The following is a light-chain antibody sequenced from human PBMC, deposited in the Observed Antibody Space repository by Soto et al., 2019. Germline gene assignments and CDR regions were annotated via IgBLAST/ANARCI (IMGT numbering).Light chain of an antibody. J-gene: IGLJ2*01. CDR2: DVS. Sequence: QSALTQPASVSGSPGQSITISCTGTSIDVGGYNYVSWYQQHPGKAPKLMIYDVSNRPSGVSNRFSGSKSGNTASLTISGLQAEDEADYYCSSYTSSSTVVFGGGTKPIVL. V-gene: IGLV2-14*01. CDR1: SIDVGGYNY. CDR3: SSYTSSSTVV.